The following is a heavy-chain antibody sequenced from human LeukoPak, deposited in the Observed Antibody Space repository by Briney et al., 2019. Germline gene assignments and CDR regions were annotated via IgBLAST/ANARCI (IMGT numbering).Heavy chain of an antibody. CDR1: GFTLSDYY. J-gene: IGHJ4*02. CDR3: ARDKIEGPTYLDY. D-gene: IGHD1-1*01. CDR2: ISSSGSNI. Sequence: GGSLRLSCAASGFTLSDYYMTWLRQAPGKGVEWGSYISSSGSNIDYADSLKGRFTISRDNAKNSLYLQMNSLRAEDTAVYYCARDKIEGPTYLDYWGQGILVTVSS. V-gene: IGHV3-11*04.